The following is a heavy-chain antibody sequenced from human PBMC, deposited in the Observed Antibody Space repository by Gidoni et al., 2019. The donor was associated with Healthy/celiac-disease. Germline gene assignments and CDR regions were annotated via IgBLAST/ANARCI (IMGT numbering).Heavy chain of an antibody. J-gene: IGHJ3*02. CDR1: GGSISSGDSY. V-gene: IGHV4-30-4*01. CDR3: ARGDTTVTTAAFDI. D-gene: IGHD4-17*01. CDR2: IYYSGST. Sequence: QVQLQESGPGLVKPSQTLSLTCTVSGGSISSGDSYWSWSRQPPGKGLEWIGYIYYSGSTYYNPSLKSRVTISVDTSKNQFSLKLSSVTAADTAVYYCARGDTTVTTAAFDIWGQGTMVTVSS.